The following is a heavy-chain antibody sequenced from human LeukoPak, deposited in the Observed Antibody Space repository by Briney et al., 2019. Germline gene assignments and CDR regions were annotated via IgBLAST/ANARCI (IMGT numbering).Heavy chain of an antibody. V-gene: IGHV3-30*04. CDR1: GFTFSRYA. CDR2: ISYDGTDQ. CDR3: ARDQVSSLDY. Sequence: PGKSLRLSCAASGFTFSRYAMHWVRQAPGKGLEWVAGISYDGTDQYYSGSVKGRLTISRDFSKNTLYLQMISLRTEDTAVYYCARDQVSSLDYWGQGTLVTVSS. J-gene: IGHJ4*02.